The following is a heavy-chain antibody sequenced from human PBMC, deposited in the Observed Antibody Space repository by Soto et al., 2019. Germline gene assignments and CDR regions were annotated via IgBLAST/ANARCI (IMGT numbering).Heavy chain of an antibody. Sequence: ASVKVSCKASEYTFTTYSLHWVRQAPGQGLEWKGIINPTSSTTSDAQKFQGRVTMTRDMSTSTVYMELSSLRSEDTAVYYCARDLYSSSWYVRAFDMWGQGTMVTVSS. CDR2: INPTSSTT. D-gene: IGHD6-13*01. CDR3: ARDLYSSSWYVRAFDM. CDR1: EYTFTTYS. J-gene: IGHJ3*02. V-gene: IGHV1-46*03.